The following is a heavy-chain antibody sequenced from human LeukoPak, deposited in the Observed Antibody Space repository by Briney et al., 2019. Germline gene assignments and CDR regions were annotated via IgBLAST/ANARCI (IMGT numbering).Heavy chain of an antibody. V-gene: IGHV3-48*03. CDR1: GFTFSSYE. Sequence: GGSLRLSCAASGFTFSSYEMNWVRQAPGKGLEWVSYISSSGSTIYYADSVKGRFTISRDNAKNSLYLQMNSLRAEDTAVYYCARDGFWAAAGDPSHDYWGQGTLVTVSS. CDR2: ISSSGSTI. D-gene: IGHD6-13*01. CDR3: ARDGFWAAAGDPSHDY. J-gene: IGHJ4*02.